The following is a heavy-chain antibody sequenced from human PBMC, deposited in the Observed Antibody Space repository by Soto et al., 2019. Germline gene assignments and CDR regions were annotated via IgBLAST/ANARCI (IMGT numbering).Heavy chain of an antibody. Sequence: SETLSLTCAVSGGSISSGVYSWSWIRQPPGKGLEWIGYIYHSGSTYYNPSLKSRVTISVDRSKNQFSLKLSSVTAADTAVYYCARGIEGWYQGRYYYGMDVWGQGTTVTVS. CDR3: ARGIEGWYQGRYYYGMDV. J-gene: IGHJ6*02. V-gene: IGHV4-30-2*01. D-gene: IGHD6-19*01. CDR1: GGSISSGVYS. CDR2: IYHSGST.